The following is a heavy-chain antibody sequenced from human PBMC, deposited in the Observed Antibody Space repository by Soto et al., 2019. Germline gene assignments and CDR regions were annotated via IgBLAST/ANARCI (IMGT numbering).Heavy chain of an antibody. J-gene: IGHJ4*02. CDR3: ARGRYCSGGSCYSDY. CDR1: GGSFSGYY. V-gene: IGHV4-34*01. D-gene: IGHD2-15*01. Sequence: SETLSLTCAVYGGSFSGYYWSWIRQPPGKGLEWIGDINHSGSTNYNPSLKSRVTISVDTSKNQFSLKLSSVTAADTAVYYCARGRYCSGGSCYSDYWGQGTLVTVSS. CDR2: INHSGST.